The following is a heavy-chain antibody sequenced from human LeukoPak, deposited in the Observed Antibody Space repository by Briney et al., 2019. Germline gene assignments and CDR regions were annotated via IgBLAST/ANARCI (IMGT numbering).Heavy chain of an antibody. J-gene: IGHJ6*03. CDR2: ISYDGSNK. CDR3: ARTSSGWYKYYYYYMDV. V-gene: IGHV3-30*04. D-gene: IGHD6-19*01. Sequence: GRSLRLSCAASGFTFSSYAIHWVRQAPGKGLEWVAVISYDGSNKNYADSVKGRFTISRDNSKNTLYLQMNSLRSEDTAVYYCARTSSGWYKYYYYYMDVWGKGTTVTVSS. CDR1: GFTFSSYA.